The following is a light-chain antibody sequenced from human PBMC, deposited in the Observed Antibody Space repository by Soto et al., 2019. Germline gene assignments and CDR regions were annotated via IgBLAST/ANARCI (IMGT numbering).Light chain of an antibody. CDR2: ATS. V-gene: IGLV2-23*01. CDR3: TSFARGSTLV. Sequence: QSVLTQPAAVSGSPGQSITISCTGTSSDVGTYNLVSWYQQYPGKAPKLMIYATSKRPSGVSNRFSGSKSGDTASLTISGLQAEDEADYYRTSFARGSTLVFGGGTKVTVL. J-gene: IGLJ3*02. CDR1: SSDVGTYNL.